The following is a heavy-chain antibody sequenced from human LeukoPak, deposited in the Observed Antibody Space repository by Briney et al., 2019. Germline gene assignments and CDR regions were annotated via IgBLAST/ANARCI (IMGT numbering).Heavy chain of an antibody. CDR2: IYITGST. J-gene: IGHJ4*02. CDR3: ARALWSSGWYRD. V-gene: IGHV4-4*07. Sequence: SETLSLTCTVSGGSITSYYWSWIRQSAGKGLEWIGRIYITGSTTYNPSLKSRVTMSLDTSKNQFSLKLSSVTAADTAVYYCARALWSSGWYRDWGQGTLVTVSS. CDR1: GGSITSYY. D-gene: IGHD6-19*01.